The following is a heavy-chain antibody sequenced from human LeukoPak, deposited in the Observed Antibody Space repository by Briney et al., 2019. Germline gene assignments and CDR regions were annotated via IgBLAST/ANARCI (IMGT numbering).Heavy chain of an antibody. V-gene: IGHV3-73*01. CDR1: GFTFSGSG. CDR2: IRSKANSYAT. CDR3: TRHANPFDY. Sequence: GGALKLSWEASGFTFSGSGIHWVRQASGKGLEGVGRIRSKANSYATAYAASVEGRFAISRDDSKNTAYLQMNSLKIEDTAVYYCTRHANPFDYWGQGTLVTVSS. D-gene: IGHD1-14*01. J-gene: IGHJ4*02.